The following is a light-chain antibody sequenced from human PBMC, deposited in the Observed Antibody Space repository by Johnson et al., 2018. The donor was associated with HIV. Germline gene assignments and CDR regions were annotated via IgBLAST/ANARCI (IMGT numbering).Light chain of an antibody. CDR1: SSNIGNNY. CDR3: GTWYSSLGTRD. V-gene: IGLV1-51*01. CDR2: DNN. Sequence: QSVLTQPPSVSAAPGQKVTISCSGSSSNIGNNYVSWYQQLPGTAPKLLIYDNNKRTSGIPDRLSGSKSGTSATLGITGLQTGDEADYYCGTWYSSLGTRDFGTGTKDT. J-gene: IGLJ1*01.